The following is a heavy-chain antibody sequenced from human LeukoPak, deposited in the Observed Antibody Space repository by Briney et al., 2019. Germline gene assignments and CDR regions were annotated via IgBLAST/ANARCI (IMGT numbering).Heavy chain of an antibody. CDR3: ARDQDWFAP. Sequence: PSETLSLTCAVYGGSFSGYYWSWIRQPPGKGLEWIGEINHSGSTNYNPSLKSRVTISVDTSKNQFSLKLSSVTAADTAVYYCARDQDWFAPWGQGPLVTVSS. CDR2: INHSGST. V-gene: IGHV4-34*01. J-gene: IGHJ5*02. CDR1: GGSFSGYY.